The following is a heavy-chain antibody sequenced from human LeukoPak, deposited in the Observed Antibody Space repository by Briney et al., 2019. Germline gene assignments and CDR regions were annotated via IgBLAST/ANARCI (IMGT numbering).Heavy chain of an antibody. CDR1: GGSISSGGYS. V-gene: IGHV4-30-2*06. CDR3: ASGGYSYGFDY. J-gene: IGHJ4*02. Sequence: SETLSLTCAVSGGSISSGGYSWSWIRQSPGKGLEWIGYIYHNGNTYYSPSLKSRVTISVDRSKNQLSLKLSSVTAADTAMYYCASGGYSYGFDYWGQGTLVTVSS. D-gene: IGHD5-18*01. CDR2: IYHNGNT.